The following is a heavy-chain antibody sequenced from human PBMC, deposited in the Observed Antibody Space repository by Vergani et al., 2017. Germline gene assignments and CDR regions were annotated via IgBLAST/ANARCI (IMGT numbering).Heavy chain of an antibody. V-gene: IGHV4-61*02. J-gene: IGHJ3*02. D-gene: IGHD4-17*01. CDR1: GGSISSGSYY. CDR3: ARGPYGWDAFDI. Sequence: QVQPQESGPGLVKPSQTLSLTCTVSGGSISSGSYYWSWIRQPAGKGLEWIGRIYTSGSTNYNPSLKSRVTMSVDTSKNQFSLKLSSVTAADTAVYYCARGPYGWDAFDIWGQGTMVTVSS. CDR2: IYTSGST.